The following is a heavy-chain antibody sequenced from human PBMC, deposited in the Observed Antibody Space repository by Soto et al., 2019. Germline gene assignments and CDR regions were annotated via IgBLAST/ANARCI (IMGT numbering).Heavy chain of an antibody. V-gene: IGHV4-39*01. CDR1: GASISGSYYY. Sequence: SETLSLTCAGSGASISGSYYYWAWLRQSPGKGPEWIGSVFYTGFTSYNPSLESRVSVSVDTSKSQFSLKLSAVTAADTAVYYCATSQKGYNWNYFDHWGQGALVTVSS. CDR2: VFYTGFT. CDR3: ATSQKGYNWNYFDH. J-gene: IGHJ4*02. D-gene: IGHD1-20*01.